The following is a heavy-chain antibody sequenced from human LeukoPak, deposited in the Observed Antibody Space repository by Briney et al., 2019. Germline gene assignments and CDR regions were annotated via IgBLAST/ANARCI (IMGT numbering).Heavy chain of an antibody. CDR3: ARGVGYCSGGSCYLDY. D-gene: IGHD2-15*01. Sequence: SETLSLTCTVSGGSISSYYWSWIRQPAGKGLEWIGRIYTSGSTNYNPSLKSRVTISVDTSKNQFSLKLSSVTAADTAVYYCARGVGYCSGGSCYLDYWGQGTLVTVSS. CDR2: IYTSGST. CDR1: GGSISSYY. J-gene: IGHJ4*02. V-gene: IGHV4-4*07.